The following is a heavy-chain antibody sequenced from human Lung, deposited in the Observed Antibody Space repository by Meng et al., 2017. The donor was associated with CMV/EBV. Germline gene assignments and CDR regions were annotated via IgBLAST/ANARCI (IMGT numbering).Heavy chain of an antibody. CDR2: IRSSGVDK. J-gene: IGHJ4*02. CDR1: GFSLSDFH. Sequence: GGSXRLSCAASGFSLSDFHMSWIRQAPGKGLEWVSNIRSSGVDKYYADSVKGRFTISRDDAKKSLYLQMNSLRAEDTAVYYCARDRPLYFFDYWGQGVLVTVSS. CDR3: ARDRPLYFFDY. V-gene: IGHV3-11*01.